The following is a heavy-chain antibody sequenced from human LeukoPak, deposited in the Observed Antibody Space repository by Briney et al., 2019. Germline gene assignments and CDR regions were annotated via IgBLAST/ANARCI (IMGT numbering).Heavy chain of an antibody. CDR3: TGRGLYSSSWWAFDV. D-gene: IGHD6-13*01. Sequence: GGSLRLSCVGSGFIFSTYWMAWVRQAPGKGPEWVANTNEDGREERYVDSVRGRFTISRDNTKNSLSLQMNSLRDEDTAVYYCTGRGLYSSSWWAFDVWGQGTVVTVSS. V-gene: IGHV3-7*01. CDR2: TNEDGREE. J-gene: IGHJ3*01. CDR1: GFIFSTYW.